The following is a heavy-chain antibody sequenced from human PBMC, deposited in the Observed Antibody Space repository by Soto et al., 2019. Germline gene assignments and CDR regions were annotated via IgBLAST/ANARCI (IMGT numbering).Heavy chain of an antibody. D-gene: IGHD6-19*01. CDR3: ARDMYSSDYFVKWFEP. Sequence: QVRLVESGGGVVQPGRSLRLSCTASGFSFSSYAMYWFRQPPGKGLEWVAGISHDGINKHYAESVKGRVTVSRDNSNHSLDLQLNSLRGEDTAMYYCARDMYSSDYFVKWFEPWGQGTLVTVSS. V-gene: IGHV3-30-3*01. J-gene: IGHJ5*02. CDR1: GFSFSSYA. CDR2: ISHDGINK.